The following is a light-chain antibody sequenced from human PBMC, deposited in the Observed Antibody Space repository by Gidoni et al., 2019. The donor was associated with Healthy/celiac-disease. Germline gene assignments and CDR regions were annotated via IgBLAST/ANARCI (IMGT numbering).Light chain of an antibody. Sequence: GHCICITCRASQGISSALAWYQQKPGKAPKLLIYDASSWESGVPSRFSGSGSGTDFTLTISSLQPEDFATYYCQQFNSYPITFGQGTRLEIK. CDR2: DAS. J-gene: IGKJ5*01. V-gene: IGKV1-13*02. CDR3: QQFNSYPIT. CDR1: QGISSA.